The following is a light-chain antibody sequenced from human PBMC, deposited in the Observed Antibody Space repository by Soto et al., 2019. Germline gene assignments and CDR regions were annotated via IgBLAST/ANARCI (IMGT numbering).Light chain of an antibody. Sequence: EIVLTQSPGTLSLSPGERATLSCRASQGVSSSCLAWYQQKPGQAPRLLIYGASSRATGIPDRFSGSGSGTDFTLTISRLEPEDFAVYYCQQYGSSSITFGQLTRLEIK. V-gene: IGKV3-20*01. J-gene: IGKJ5*01. CDR1: QGVSSSC. CDR2: GAS. CDR3: QQYGSSSIT.